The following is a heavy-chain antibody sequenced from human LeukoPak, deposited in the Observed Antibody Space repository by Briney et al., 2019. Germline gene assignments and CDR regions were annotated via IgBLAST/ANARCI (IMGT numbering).Heavy chain of an antibody. Sequence: GGSLRLSCAASGFTFSSYWMSWVRQAPGKGLEWVSSISSSSSYIYYADSVKGRFTISRDNAKNSLYLQMNSLRAEDTAVYYCARPYSYGFPFDYWGQGTLVTVSS. J-gene: IGHJ4*02. CDR3: ARPYSYGFPFDY. V-gene: IGHV3-21*01. CDR1: GFTFSSYW. CDR2: ISSSSSYI. D-gene: IGHD5-18*01.